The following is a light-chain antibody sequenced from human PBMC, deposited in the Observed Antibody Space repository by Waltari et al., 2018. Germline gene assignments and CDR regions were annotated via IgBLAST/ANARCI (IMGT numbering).Light chain of an antibody. Sequence: DIQMTQSPSSLSASVGDRVNITCQASQDISNYLNWYQQKPGKAPKLLIYDASNLETGVPSRFSGSGSGTDFTFTISSLQPEDIATYYCQQYDNLLRVTFGQGTRLEIK. J-gene: IGKJ5*01. CDR2: DAS. V-gene: IGKV1-33*01. CDR3: QQYDNLLRVT. CDR1: QDISNY.